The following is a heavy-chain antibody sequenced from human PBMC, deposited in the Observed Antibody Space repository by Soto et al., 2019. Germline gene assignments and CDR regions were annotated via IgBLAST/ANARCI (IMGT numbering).Heavy chain of an antibody. D-gene: IGHD6-13*01. V-gene: IGHV4-59*01. CDR1: GGSISSYY. CDR2: IYYSGST. J-gene: IGHJ5*02. Sequence: SETLSLTCTVFGGSISSYYWSWIRQPPGKGLEWIGYIYYSGSTNYNPSLKSRVTISVDTSKNQFSLKLSSVTAADTAVYYCAREKGSSWSHGPLDPWGQGTLVTVSS. CDR3: AREKGSSWSHGPLDP.